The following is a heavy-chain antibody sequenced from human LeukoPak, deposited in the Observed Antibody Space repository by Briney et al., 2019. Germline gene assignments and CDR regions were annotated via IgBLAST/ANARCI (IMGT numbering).Heavy chain of an antibody. CDR2: ISAYNGNT. CDR3: ARKTEYNWNVAYYFDY. J-gene: IGHJ4*02. Sequence: GASVKVSCKASGYTFTSYGISWVRQAPGQGLEWMGWISAYNGNTNYAQKLQGRVTMTTDTSTSTAYMELRSLRSDDTAVYYCARKTEYNWNVAYYFDYWGQGTLVTVSS. V-gene: IGHV1-18*01. D-gene: IGHD1-20*01. CDR1: GYTFTSYG.